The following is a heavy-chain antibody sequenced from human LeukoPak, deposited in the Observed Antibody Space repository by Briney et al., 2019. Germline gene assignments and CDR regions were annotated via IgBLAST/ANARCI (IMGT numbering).Heavy chain of an antibody. D-gene: IGHD3-16*01. CDR1: GFPFTSYG. CDR2: VSYDGSSK. CDR3: AKDVARGGIKGSFDY. V-gene: IGHV3-30*18. J-gene: IGHJ4*02. Sequence: GRSLRLSCAASGFPFTSYGMHWVRQAPGKGLEWVAVVSYDGSSKYYADSVKGRFTISRDNSKNTLSLQMNSLSTEDTALYYCAKDVARGGIKGSFDYWGQGTLVTVSS.